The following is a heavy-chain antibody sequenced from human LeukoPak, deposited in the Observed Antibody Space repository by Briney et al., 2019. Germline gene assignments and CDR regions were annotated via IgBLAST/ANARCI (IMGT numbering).Heavy chain of an antibody. D-gene: IGHD6-19*01. V-gene: IGHV4-39*01. CDR3: ARLKSRIAVVSRRPYYYMDV. CDR2: IYYSGST. J-gene: IGHJ6*03. CDR1: GGSISSSSYY. Sequence: SETLSLTCTVSGGSISSSSYYWGWIRQPPGKGLEWIGSIYYSGSTYYNPSLKSRVTISVDTSKNQFSLKLSSVTAADTAVYYCARLKSRIAVVSRRPYYYMDVWGKGTTVTISS.